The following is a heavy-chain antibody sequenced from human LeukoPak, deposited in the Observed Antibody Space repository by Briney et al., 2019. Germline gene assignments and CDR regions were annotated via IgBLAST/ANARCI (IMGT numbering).Heavy chain of an antibody. V-gene: IGHV1-69*13. Sequence: ASVKVSCKASGYTFTSYDINWVRQATGQGLEWMGGIIPIFGTANYAQKFQGRVTITADESTSTAYMELSSLRSEDTAVYYCARDNWEFDPWGQGTLVTVSS. CDR2: IIPIFGTA. J-gene: IGHJ5*02. D-gene: IGHD1-1*01. CDR1: GYTFTSYD. CDR3: ARDNWEFDP.